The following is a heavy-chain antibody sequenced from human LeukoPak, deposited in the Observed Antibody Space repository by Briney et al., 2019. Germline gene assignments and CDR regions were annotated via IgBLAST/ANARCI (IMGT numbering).Heavy chain of an antibody. Sequence: GALRLSCAASGFTFSSYGMHWVHQAPGKGLEWVAVISYDGSNKYYADSVKGRFTISRDNSKNTLYLQMNSLRPEDTAVYYCARASVLSGWYGAAFDIWGQGTMVTVSS. CDR1: GFTFSSYG. D-gene: IGHD6-19*01. CDR3: ARASVLSGWYGAAFDI. CDR2: ISYDGSNK. V-gene: IGHV3-30*03. J-gene: IGHJ3*02.